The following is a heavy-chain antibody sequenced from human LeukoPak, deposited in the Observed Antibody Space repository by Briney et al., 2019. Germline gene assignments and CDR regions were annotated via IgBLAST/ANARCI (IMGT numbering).Heavy chain of an antibody. J-gene: IGHJ4*02. CDR1: GGTFSSYA. Sequence: SVKVSCKASGGTFSSYAISWVRQAPGQGLEWMGGIIPIFGTANYAQKFQGRVTITTDESTSTAYMELSSLRSEDTAVYYCARPSEYQLHIVPFDYWGQGTLVTVSS. D-gene: IGHD2-2*01. V-gene: IGHV1-69*05. CDR3: ARPSEYQLHIVPFDY. CDR2: IIPIFGTA.